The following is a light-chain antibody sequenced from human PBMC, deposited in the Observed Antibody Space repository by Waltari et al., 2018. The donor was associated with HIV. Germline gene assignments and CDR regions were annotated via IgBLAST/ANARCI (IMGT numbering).Light chain of an antibody. Sequence: QSVLTQTPSASGTPGQRVIVSCSGSSSNIGSNTVNWYQLLPGPAPRLLIQSLKLRPSGVPARCSGSKFGASASLSISGLQSEDEADYYCAAWDDNLNGYVFGSGTNVTVL. J-gene: IGLJ1*01. V-gene: IGLV1-44*01. CDR2: SLK. CDR3: AAWDDNLNGYV. CDR1: SSNIGSNT.